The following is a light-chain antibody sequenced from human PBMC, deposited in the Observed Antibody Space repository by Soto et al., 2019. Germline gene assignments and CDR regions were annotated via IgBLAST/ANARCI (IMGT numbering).Light chain of an antibody. CDR3: SSYTSSSTLV. CDR2: DVS. Sequence: QSALPQPASGFGSPGQSITISCTGTSSDVGGYNYVSWYQQHPGKAPKLMIYDVSNRPSGVSNRFSGSKSGNTASLTISGLQAEDEDDYYSSSYTSSSTLVFGGGAQLTVL. CDR1: SSDVGGYNY. J-gene: IGLJ2*01. V-gene: IGLV2-14*01.